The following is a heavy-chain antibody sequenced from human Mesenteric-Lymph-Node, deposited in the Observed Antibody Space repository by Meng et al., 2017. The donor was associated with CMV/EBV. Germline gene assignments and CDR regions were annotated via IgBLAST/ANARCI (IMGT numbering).Heavy chain of an antibody. V-gene: IGHV3-30*04. CDR1: GFTFSTCP. CDR3: ARGPGGYFDL. Sequence: LCCAASGFTFSTCPMHWVRQAPGKGLKWVAIISYDGSNIQCADSVKGRFTISRDNSKNTLYLEMNSLRAEDTAVYYCARGPGGYFDLWGRDTLVTVSS. D-gene: IGHD1-26*01. CDR2: ISYDGSNI. J-gene: IGHJ2*01.